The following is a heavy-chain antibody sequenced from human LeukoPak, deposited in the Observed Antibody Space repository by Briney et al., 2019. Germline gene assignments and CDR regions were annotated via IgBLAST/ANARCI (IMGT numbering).Heavy chain of an antibody. CDR1: GFTFSSYW. D-gene: IGHD4-17*01. V-gene: IGHV3-74*01. Sequence: GGSLRLSCAASGFTFSSYWMHWVRQAPGKGLVWVSRINSDGSSTSYADSVKGRFTISRDNAKNTLYLQMNSLRAEDTAVYCCARDDTRNTVTTPYYYYGMDVWDQGTTVTVSS. CDR3: ARDDTRNTVTTPYYYYGMDV. CDR2: INSDGSST. J-gene: IGHJ6*02.